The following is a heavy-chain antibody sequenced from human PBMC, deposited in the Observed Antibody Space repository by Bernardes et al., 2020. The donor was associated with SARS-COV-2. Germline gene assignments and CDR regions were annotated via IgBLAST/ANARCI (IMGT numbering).Heavy chain of an antibody. D-gene: IGHD6-19*01. CDR3: AKARSGWIFYFDS. V-gene: IGHV3-23*01. Sequence: GGSLRLSCAASGFTFTTYAMGWVRQAPGKGLEWVALISGSGGNTYYADPVKGRFTISRDNSKNTVSLQLNSLRGEDTGAYYCAKARSGWIFYFDSWGQGSQVTVSS. J-gene: IGHJ4*02. CDR2: ISGSGGNT. CDR1: GFTFTTYA.